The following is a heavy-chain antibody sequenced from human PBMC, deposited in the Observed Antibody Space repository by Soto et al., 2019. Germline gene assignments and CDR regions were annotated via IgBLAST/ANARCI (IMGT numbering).Heavy chain of an antibody. D-gene: IGHD3-16*01. V-gene: IGHV3-23*01. Sequence: HPGWSLRLSCAASGFTFSSYAMSWVRQAPGKGLEWVSAISGSGGITYYADSVKGRFTISRDNSKNTLYLQMNSLRAEDTAVYYCAKDGGFDPEPYYYYGMEVWGQGTTVTVSS. J-gene: IGHJ6*02. CDR1: GFTFSSYA. CDR3: AKDGGFDPEPYYYYGMEV. CDR2: ISGSGGIT.